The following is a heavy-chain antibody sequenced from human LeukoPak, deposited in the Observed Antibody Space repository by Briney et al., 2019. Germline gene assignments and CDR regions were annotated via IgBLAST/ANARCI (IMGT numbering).Heavy chain of an antibody. Sequence: PGGSLRLSCAASGFTFSNYGMSWVRQAPGKGLEWVSSISGSGDSTYYADSVKGRFTISRDNAKNSLYLQMNSLRAEDTALYYCARHNYPSYYYYMDVWGKGTTVTVSS. CDR2: ISGSGDST. J-gene: IGHJ6*03. CDR1: GFTFSNYG. V-gene: IGHV3-23*01. CDR3: ARHNYPSYYYYMDV. D-gene: IGHD1-1*01.